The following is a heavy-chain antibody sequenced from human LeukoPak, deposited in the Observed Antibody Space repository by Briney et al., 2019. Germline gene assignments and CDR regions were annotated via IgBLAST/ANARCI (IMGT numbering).Heavy chain of an antibody. CDR1: GFTFSSYS. CDR3: ARDEKLLWFGELTYYYGMDV. J-gene: IGHJ6*02. D-gene: IGHD3-10*01. Sequence: PGGSLRLSCAASGFTFSSYSVTWVRQAPGKGLEWVSSISSSSSYIYYADSVKGRFTISRDNAKNSLYLQMNSLRAEDTAVYYCARDEKLLWFGELTYYYGMDVWGQGTTVTVSS. V-gene: IGHV3-21*01. CDR2: ISSSSSYI.